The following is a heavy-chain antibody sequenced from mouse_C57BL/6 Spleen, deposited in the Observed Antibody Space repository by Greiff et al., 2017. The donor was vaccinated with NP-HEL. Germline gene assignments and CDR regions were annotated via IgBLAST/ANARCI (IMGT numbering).Heavy chain of an antibody. CDR3: ARFTITTVVAPGYFDV. Sequence: EVQLQQSGPGLAKPSQSLSLTCSVTGYSITSDYWNWIRKFPGNKLEYMGYISYSGSTYYNPSLKSRISITRDTSKNQYYLQLNSVTTEDTATYYCARFTITTVVAPGYFDVWGTGTTVTVSS. D-gene: IGHD1-1*01. J-gene: IGHJ1*03. V-gene: IGHV3-8*01. CDR1: GYSITSDY. CDR2: ISYSGST.